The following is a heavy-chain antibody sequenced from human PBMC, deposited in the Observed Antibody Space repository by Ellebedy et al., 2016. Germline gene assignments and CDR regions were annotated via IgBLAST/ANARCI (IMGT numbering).Heavy chain of an antibody. D-gene: IGHD5-18*01. CDR2: IWYDGVDK. V-gene: IGHV3-33*01. Sequence: GGSLRLSXEASGFEFSNYGMHWVRQAPGKGLEWVAFIWYDGVDKYYADSVRGRFTISRDNSKNTLYVHMNSLRDEDTAIYYCPRDRGYGTHYYDYWGQGTLVIVSS. CDR1: GFEFSNYG. CDR3: PRDRGYGTHYYDY. J-gene: IGHJ4*02.